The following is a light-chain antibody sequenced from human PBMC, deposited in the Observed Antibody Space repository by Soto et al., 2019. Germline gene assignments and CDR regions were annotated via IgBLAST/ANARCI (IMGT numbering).Light chain of an antibody. CDR3: QQYGSSPT. Sequence: EIVLTQSPGTLSLSPGERATLSCRASQGIGDTLAWYQQKSGQTPRLLISGASSRATGIPDRFSGSGSGTDFTLTISRLEPEDFAVYYCQQYGSSPTFGQGTKVDIK. CDR1: QGIGDT. CDR2: GAS. V-gene: IGKV3-20*01. J-gene: IGKJ1*01.